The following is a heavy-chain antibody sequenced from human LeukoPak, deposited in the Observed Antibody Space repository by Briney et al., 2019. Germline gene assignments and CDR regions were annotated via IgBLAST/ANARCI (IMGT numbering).Heavy chain of an antibody. J-gene: IGHJ3*02. V-gene: IGHV4-4*07. Sequence: SETLSLTCTVSGGSISSYYWSWIRQPAGKGLEWIGRIYSSGSTDYNPSLKSRVTMSVDTSKNKFSLKLSSVTAADTAVYYCARGQRDAFDIWGQGTMVTVSS. D-gene: IGHD5-24*01. CDR1: GGSISSYY. CDR2: IYSSGST. CDR3: ARGQRDAFDI.